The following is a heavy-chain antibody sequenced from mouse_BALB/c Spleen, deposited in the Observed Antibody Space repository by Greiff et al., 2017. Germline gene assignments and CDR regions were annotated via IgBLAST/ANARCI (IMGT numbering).Heavy chain of an antibody. CDR1: GFTFSNYW. J-gene: IGHJ2*01. V-gene: IGHV6-6*02. Sequence: EVMLVESGGGLVQPGGSMKLSCVASGFTFSNYWMNWVRQSPEKGLEWVAEIRLKSNNYATHYAESVKGRFTISRDDSKSSVYLQMNNLRAEDTGIYYCTRPGYGNYVDLFFDYWGQGTTLTVSS. CDR2: IRLKSNNYAT. D-gene: IGHD2-10*02. CDR3: TRPGYGNYVDLFFDY.